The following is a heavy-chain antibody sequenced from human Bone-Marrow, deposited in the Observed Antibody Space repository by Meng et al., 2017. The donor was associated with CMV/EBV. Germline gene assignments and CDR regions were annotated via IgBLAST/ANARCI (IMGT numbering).Heavy chain of an antibody. Sequence: GESLKISCAASGFTFSSYSMNWVRQAPWKGLEWVSSISSSSSYIYYADSVKDRFTISRDNAKNSLYLQMNSLRAEDTAVYYCARARVDIVGATTFDYWGQGTLVTVSS. V-gene: IGHV3-21*01. CDR1: GFTFSSYS. J-gene: IGHJ4*02. CDR3: ARARVDIVGATTFDY. D-gene: IGHD1-26*01. CDR2: ISSSSSYI.